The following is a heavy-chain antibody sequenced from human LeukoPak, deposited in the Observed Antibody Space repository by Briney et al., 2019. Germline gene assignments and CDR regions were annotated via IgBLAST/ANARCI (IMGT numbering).Heavy chain of an antibody. CDR3: ARSITMIDYMDV. J-gene: IGHJ6*03. CDR1: GGSISSSSYY. Sequence: SETLSLTCTVSGGSISSSSYYWGWIRQPPGKGLEWIGSIYYSGSTYYNPSLKSRVTISVDTSKNQFSLKLSSVTAADTAVYYCARSITMIDYMDVWGKGTTVTVSS. CDR2: IYYSGST. V-gene: IGHV4-39*07. D-gene: IGHD3-22*01.